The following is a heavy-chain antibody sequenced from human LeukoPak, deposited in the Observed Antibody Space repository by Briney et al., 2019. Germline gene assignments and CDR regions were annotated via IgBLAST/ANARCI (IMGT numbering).Heavy chain of an antibody. V-gene: IGHV4-39*07. CDR2: IYYSGST. CDR1: GGSISSTNYY. CDR3: ARVGYSSREGYYALDV. J-gene: IGHJ6*02. Sequence: SETLSLTCTVSGGSISSTNYYWGWIRQPPGKGLEWIGSIYYSGSTYYNPSLKSRVTISGDTSKNQFSLKLRSVTAADTAVYYCARVGYSSREGYYALDVWGQGTTVTVSS. D-gene: IGHD6-13*01.